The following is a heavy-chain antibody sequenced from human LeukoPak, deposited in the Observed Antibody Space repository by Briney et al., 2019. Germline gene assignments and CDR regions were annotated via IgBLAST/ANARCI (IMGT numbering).Heavy chain of an antibody. CDR3: ARDGGSGSTSPDAFDI. Sequence: PSQTLSLTCTVSGGSISSGGYYWSWIRQHPGKGLEWIGYIYYSGSTYYNPSLKSRVTISVDTSKNQFSLKLSSVTAADTAVYYCARDGGSGSTSPDAFDIWGQGTMVTVSS. CDR2: IYYSGST. CDR1: GGSISSGGYY. V-gene: IGHV4-31*03. J-gene: IGHJ3*02. D-gene: IGHD2-2*01.